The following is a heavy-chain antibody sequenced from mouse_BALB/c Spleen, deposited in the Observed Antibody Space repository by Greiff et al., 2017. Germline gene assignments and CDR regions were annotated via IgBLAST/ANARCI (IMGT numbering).Heavy chain of an antibody. Sequence: QVQLQQSGAELVRPGTSVKVSCKASGYAFTNYLIEWVKQRPGQGLEWIGVINPGSGGTNYNEKFKGKATLTADKSSSTAYMQLSSLTSDDSAVYFCARWTDHGGAYWGQGTLVTVSA. CDR3: ARWTDHGGAY. CDR1: GYAFTNYL. CDR2: INPGSGGT. J-gene: IGHJ3*01. V-gene: IGHV1-54*01.